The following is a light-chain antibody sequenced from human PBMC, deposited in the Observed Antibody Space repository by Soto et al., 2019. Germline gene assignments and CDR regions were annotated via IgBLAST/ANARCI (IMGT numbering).Light chain of an antibody. V-gene: IGLV1-40*01. J-gene: IGLJ3*02. Sequence: QSVLTQPPSVSGAPGQRVTISCTGSSSNIGAGYDVHWYQQLPGTAPKLLIHGNSNRPSGVPDRFSGSKSGTSASLAITGLRAEDEADYYRQSYDSSLSGWVFGGGTKLTVL. CDR2: GNS. CDR3: QSYDSSLSGWV. CDR1: SSNIGAGYD.